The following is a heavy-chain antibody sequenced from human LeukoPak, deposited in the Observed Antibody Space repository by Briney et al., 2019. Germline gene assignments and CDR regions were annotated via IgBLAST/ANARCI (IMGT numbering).Heavy chain of an antibody. CDR2: FSWNSGSI. J-gene: IGHJ4*02. V-gene: IGHV3-9*01. D-gene: IGHD3-22*01. CDR1: GCTIDDYA. Sequence: GRSLSLSCAASGCTIDDYAMHWGRHAPGKGQEWVSGFSWNSGSIGYADSVNGRFTISRDNAKNSLYLQMNSLRAEDTALYYCAKDMMPHYYDSSGYSYWGQGTLVTVSS. CDR3: AKDMMPHYYDSSGYSY.